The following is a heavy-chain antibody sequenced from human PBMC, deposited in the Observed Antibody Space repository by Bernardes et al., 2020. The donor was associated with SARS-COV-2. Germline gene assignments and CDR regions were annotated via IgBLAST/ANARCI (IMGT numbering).Heavy chain of an antibody. CDR3: AKEISASGTSFDF. CDR2: IFFDGNKK. D-gene: IGHD6-13*01. J-gene: IGHJ4*02. CDR1: GFTFRNYG. V-gene: IGHV3-30*18. Sequence: GGSLRLSCAASGFTFRNYGMHWVRQAPGKGLEWVALIFFDGNKKFYADSVKDRFTISRDNSKNTLYLQMNSLRAEDTAIYYCAKEISASGTSFDFWGQGTLVTVSS.